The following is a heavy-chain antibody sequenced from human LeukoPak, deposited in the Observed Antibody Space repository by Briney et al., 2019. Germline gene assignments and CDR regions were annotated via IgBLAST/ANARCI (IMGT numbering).Heavy chain of an antibody. D-gene: IGHD5-18*01. CDR1: GGSISSSSYY. Sequence: SETLSLTCTVSGGSISSSSYYWGWIRQPPGKGLEWIGSIYSTGSAYYNPSLKSRVTMSVDTSKNQFSLRLSSVTAADTAVYSCARHPERYSYFDYWGQGTLVTVSS. V-gene: IGHV4-39*01. J-gene: IGHJ4*02. CDR3: ARHPERYSYFDY. CDR2: IYSTGSA.